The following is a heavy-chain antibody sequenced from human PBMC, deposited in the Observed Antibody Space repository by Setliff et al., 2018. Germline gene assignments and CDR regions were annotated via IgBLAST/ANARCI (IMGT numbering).Heavy chain of an antibody. V-gene: IGHV1-2*02. CDR2: INPNTGGT. Sequence: ASVKVSCKASGYTFSDYYMHWIRQAPGQGPEWMGCINPNTGGTRFAQKFQFGVTMTADKAITTAYMELTRLTSDDTAMYYCAREATGFRAFDYWGQGTLVTVSS. D-gene: IGHD3-10*01. J-gene: IGHJ4*02. CDR3: AREATGFRAFDY. CDR1: GYTFSDYY.